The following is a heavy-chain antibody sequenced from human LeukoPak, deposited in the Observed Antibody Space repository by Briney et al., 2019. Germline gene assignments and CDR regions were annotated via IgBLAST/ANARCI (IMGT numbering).Heavy chain of an antibody. CDR3: ATPTRGGIAVTGTFGH. D-gene: IGHD6-19*01. CDR2: INHSGAT. CDR1: GGAFTGYY. Sequence: SETLSLTCAGSGGAFTGYYWSWIRQPPGKELEWIGEINHSGATNYNPSLKGRVTISVDASKNQFSLRLTSVSAADTGAYYCATPTRGGIAVTGTFGHWGQGTQVTVSS. V-gene: IGHV4-34*01. J-gene: IGHJ4*02.